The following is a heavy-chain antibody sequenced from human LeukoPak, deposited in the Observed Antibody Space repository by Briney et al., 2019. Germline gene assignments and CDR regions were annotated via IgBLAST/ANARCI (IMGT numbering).Heavy chain of an antibody. CDR1: GFTFNNAW. Sequence: PGGSLRLSCAASGFTFNNAWMSGLREPPEKGVELWGRIKSKTDGGTTDYAAPVNGRFTISRDHSTNTLYPQMNSLKTEDTAVYYCTTEGIRGDFDYWGQGTLVTVSS. CDR3: TTEGIRGDFDY. D-gene: IGHD3-10*01. V-gene: IGHV3-15*01. CDR2: IKSKTDGGTT. J-gene: IGHJ4*02.